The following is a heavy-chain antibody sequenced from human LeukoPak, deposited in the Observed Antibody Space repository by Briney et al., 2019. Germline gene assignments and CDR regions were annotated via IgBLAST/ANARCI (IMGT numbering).Heavy chain of an antibody. CDR3: ARGAYGYYMDV. CDR2: IYRSGST. J-gene: IGHJ6*03. V-gene: IGHV4-38-2*02. Sequence: WESLSLTCSGSNYSISNSLYWCWLRQPPGKGLEWIGSIYRSGSTFYNPSLKSRVTISLDTSRNRFSLKLSSVTAADTAVYFCARGAYGYYMDVWGKGTTVTVSS. CDR1: NYSISNSLY. D-gene: IGHD4-17*01.